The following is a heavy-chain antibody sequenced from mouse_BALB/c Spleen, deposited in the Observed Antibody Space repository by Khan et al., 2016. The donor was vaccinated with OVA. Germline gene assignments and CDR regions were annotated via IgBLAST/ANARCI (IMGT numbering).Heavy chain of an antibody. CDR2: IWSGGST. J-gene: IGHJ3*01. CDR3: SRNYDYDEGLAY. V-gene: IGHV2-2*02. CDR1: GFSLTNYG. D-gene: IGHD2-4*01. Sequence: QVQLKESGPGLVQPSQSLSITCTVSGFSLTNYGVHWVRQSPGKGLEWLGLIWSGGSTDYNAAFISRLSISKDNSKSPVFFKMNSLQANDTAIYYWSRNYDYDEGLAYWGQGTLVTVSA.